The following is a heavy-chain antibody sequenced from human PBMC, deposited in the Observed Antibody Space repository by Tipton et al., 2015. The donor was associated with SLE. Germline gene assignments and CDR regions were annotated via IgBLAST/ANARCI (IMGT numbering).Heavy chain of an antibody. D-gene: IGHD6-19*01. Sequence: TLSLTCTVSGGSISSSSFYWGWIRQPPGKGLEWIGGIYYSGITYYNPSLKSRVTISVDTSKNQFSLKLSSVTAADTAVYYCARGGDLEQWLDYWGQGTLVTVSS. J-gene: IGHJ4*02. CDR1: GGSISSSSFY. CDR3: ARGGDLEQWLDY. CDR2: IYYSGIT. V-gene: IGHV4-39*07.